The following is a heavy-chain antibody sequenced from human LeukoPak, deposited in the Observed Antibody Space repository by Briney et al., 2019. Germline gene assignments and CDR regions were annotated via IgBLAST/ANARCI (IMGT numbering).Heavy chain of an antibody. CDR1: GFTFSSYA. CDR2: ISYDGSNK. D-gene: IGHD3-10*01. CDR3: AKGGGYGSGSYNGMDV. Sequence: PGGSLRLSCAASGFTFSSYAMHWVRQAPGKGLEWVAVISYDGSNKYYADSVKGRFTISRDNSKNTLYLQMNSLRAEDTAVYYCAKGGGYGSGSYNGMDVWGQGTTVTVSS. V-gene: IGHV3-30-3*01. J-gene: IGHJ6*02.